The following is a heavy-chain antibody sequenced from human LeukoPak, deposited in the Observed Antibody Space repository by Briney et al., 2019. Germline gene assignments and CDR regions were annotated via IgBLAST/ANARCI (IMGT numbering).Heavy chain of an antibody. J-gene: IGHJ6*02. Sequence: AAVKVSCKASGGTFSSYAISWVRQAPGQGLEWMGGIITIFGAANYAQRFQGRVTITADESTSTAYMELSSLRAEDTAVYCCAKDKDFWSGYSRGVPYYCGMDVWGQGTTVTVSS. CDR3: AKDKDFWSGYSRGVPYYCGMDV. CDR2: IITIFGAA. V-gene: IGHV1-69*01. D-gene: IGHD3-3*01. CDR1: GGTFSSYA.